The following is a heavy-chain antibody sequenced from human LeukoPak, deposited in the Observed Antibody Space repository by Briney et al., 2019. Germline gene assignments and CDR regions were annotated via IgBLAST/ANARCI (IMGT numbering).Heavy chain of an antibody. CDR1: GYTFPDYY. CDR3: ARMDFGYNGLDV. D-gene: IGHD2-2*03. Sequence: GASVTVSCKASGYTFPDYYIHWVRQAPGQGLEWMGRINPNNDGRNFAQKFQGRVTMTRDTSISTAYMELSRLSSDDTAVYYCARMDFGYNGLDVWGQGTTVTVSS. CDR2: INPNNDGR. V-gene: IGHV1-2*02. J-gene: IGHJ6*02.